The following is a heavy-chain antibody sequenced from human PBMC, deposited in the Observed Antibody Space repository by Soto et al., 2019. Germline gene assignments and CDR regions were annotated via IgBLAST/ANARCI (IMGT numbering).Heavy chain of an antibody. CDR3: AFNDYVAYWKSAHRGGTDV. CDR2: IIPIFGTA. CDR1: GGTFSSYA. V-gene: IGHV1-69*06. D-gene: IGHD4-17*01. J-gene: IGHJ6*02. Sequence: SVKVSCKASGGTFSSYAISWVRQAPGQGLEWMGGIIPIFGTANYAQKCQGRVTITADKSTSTAYMELSSLRSEDTAVYYCAFNDYVAYWKSAHRGGTDVWGQGTTVTVSS.